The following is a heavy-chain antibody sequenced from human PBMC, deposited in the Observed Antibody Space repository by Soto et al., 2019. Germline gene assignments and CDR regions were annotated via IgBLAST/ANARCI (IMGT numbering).Heavy chain of an antibody. D-gene: IGHD3-10*01. J-gene: IGHJ4*02. Sequence: GGSLRLSCAGAGFTFSSYDMHWVRQAPGKGLEWVALISYDGSNTYSADSVKGRFTISRDNSKNTLYLQTNSLRPEDTAVYYCVKGRGGSAEFDSWGQGTLVTVSS. V-gene: IGHV3-30*18. CDR1: GFTFSSYD. CDR3: VKGRGGSAEFDS. CDR2: ISYDGSNT.